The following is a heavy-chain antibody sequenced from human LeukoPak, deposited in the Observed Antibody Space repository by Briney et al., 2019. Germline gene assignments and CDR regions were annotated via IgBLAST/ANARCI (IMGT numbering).Heavy chain of an antibody. D-gene: IGHD2-2*01. V-gene: IGHV4-59*08. CDR3: ARAGQGYCSSASCFLSLDY. J-gene: IGHJ4*02. CDR1: GGSFSGYY. Sequence: SETLSLTCTVSGGSFSGYYWSWIRQPPGKGLEWIGYIYYSGNTNYNPSLKSRVTISVDTSKRQFSLNLSSLTAADTAVYYCARAGQGYCSSASCFLSLDYWGQGTLVTVSS. CDR2: IYYSGNT.